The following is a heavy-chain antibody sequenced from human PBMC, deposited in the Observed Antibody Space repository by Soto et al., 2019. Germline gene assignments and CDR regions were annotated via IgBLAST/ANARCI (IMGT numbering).Heavy chain of an antibody. V-gene: IGHV1-69*13. Sequence: SVKVSCKASGGSFSSYAITWVRQAPAQGLEWMGGIIPTFGTPHYAQKFRGRVTITADESTSTAYMELSSLRSEDTAVYYCASGSGTYYYYYYDMDVWGQGTTVTVSS. CDR2: IIPTFGTP. J-gene: IGHJ6*02. CDR1: GGSFSSYA. CDR3: ASGSGTYYYYYYDMDV. D-gene: IGHD3-10*01.